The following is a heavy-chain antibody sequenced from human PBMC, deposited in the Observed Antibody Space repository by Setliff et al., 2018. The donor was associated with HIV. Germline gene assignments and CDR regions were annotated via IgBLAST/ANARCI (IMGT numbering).Heavy chain of an antibody. D-gene: IGHD6-19*01. Sequence: SSETLSLTCTVSGGSISSGAFYWSWIRQHPGKGLEWIGDIYYIGSTFYNPSLKSRITISVDTSKNHLSLRLRSVTAADTAVYYCASRSVAGAFDIWGQGTKVTVSS. CDR1: GGSISSGAFY. V-gene: IGHV4-31*03. CDR2: IYYIGST. J-gene: IGHJ3*02. CDR3: ASRSVAGAFDI.